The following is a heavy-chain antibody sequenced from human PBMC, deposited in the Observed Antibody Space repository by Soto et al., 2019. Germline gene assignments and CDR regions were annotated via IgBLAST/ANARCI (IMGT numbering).Heavy chain of an antibody. V-gene: IGHV3-11*01. CDR2: ISSSGSTI. J-gene: IGHJ6*03. D-gene: IGHD3-10*01. CDR3: ARVPRLLWFGELLSRAFDYLDV. Sequence: GGSLRLSCAASGFTFSDYYMSWIRQAPGKGLEWVSYISSSGSTIYYADSVKGRFTISRDNAKNSLYLQMNSLRAEDTAVYYCARVPRLLWFGELLSRAFDYLDVWGTGTTVTVSS. CDR1: GFTFSDYY.